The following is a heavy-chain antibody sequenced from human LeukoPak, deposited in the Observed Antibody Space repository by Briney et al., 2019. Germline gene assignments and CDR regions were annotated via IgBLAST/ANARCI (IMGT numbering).Heavy chain of an antibody. V-gene: IGHV3-30*04. D-gene: IGHD5-24*01. CDR1: GFAFSNFA. CDR3: VREARESGGFDY. J-gene: IGHJ4*02. Sequence: PGGSLRLSCAASGFAFSNFAMHWVRQAPGKGLEWVAVVSYEGTIKYYTDSAKGRFTISRDNSKNTLYLQMNSLRAEDTAVYYCVREARESGGFDYWGQGTLVTVSS. CDR2: VSYEGTIK.